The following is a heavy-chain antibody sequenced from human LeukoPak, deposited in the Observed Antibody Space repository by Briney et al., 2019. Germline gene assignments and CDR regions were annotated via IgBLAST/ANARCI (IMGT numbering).Heavy chain of an antibody. CDR2: IYYSRST. V-gene: IGHV4-59*01. J-gene: IGHJ5*02. D-gene: IGHD3-22*01. CDR3: AREDYYYDSSGSPAPLPWFDP. CDR1: GGSISSYY. Sequence: PSETLSLTGTVSGGSISSYYWSWIRQPPGKGLEWIGYIYYSRSTSYNPSLKSRVTISVDTSKNQFSLKLSSVTAADTAVYYCAREDYYYDSSGSPAPLPWFDPWGQGTLVTVSS.